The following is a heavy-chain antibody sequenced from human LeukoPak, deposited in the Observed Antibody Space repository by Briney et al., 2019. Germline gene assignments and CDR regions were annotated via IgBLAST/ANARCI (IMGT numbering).Heavy chain of an antibody. J-gene: IGHJ4*02. CDR3: ARTYSSSWYFDY. V-gene: IGHV3-53*01. CDR2: IYSGGST. Sequence: GGSLRLSCVASGFTFDNYGMSWVRQAPGKGLEWVSVIYSGGSTYYADSVKGRFTISRDNSKNTLYLQMNSLRAEDTAVYYCARTYSSSWYFDYWGQGTLVTVSS. D-gene: IGHD6-13*01. CDR1: GFTFDNYG.